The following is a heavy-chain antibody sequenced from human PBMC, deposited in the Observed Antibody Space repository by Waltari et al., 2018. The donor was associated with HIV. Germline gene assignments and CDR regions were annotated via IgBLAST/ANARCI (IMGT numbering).Heavy chain of an antibody. V-gene: IGHV3-33*01. CDR1: GFTFTNFA. CDR2: FWSDGVEI. Sequence: QVQLVESGGGVVQPGTSLTLSCAVSGFTFTNFAIHWVRQSPGKGRGVLAVFWSDGVEISYADSVKGRFTISKDSSQKTLYLHLTSLRAEDTALYYCARGYSSSRWIPLYHWGRGTLVTVSS. D-gene: IGHD6-6*01. J-gene: IGHJ4*02. CDR3: ARGYSSSRWIPLYH.